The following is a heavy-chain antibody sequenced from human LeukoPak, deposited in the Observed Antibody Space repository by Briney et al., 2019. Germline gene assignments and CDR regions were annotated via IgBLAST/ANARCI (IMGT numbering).Heavy chain of an antibody. Sequence: SETLSPTCAVYGGSFSGYYWSWIRQPAGKGLEGIGEINHSGSTNYNPSLKSRVTISVDTPKNQFSLKLSSVTAADTAVYYCARGRGSSGYVYWGQGTLVTVSS. CDR3: ARGRGSSGYVY. V-gene: IGHV4-34*01. CDR1: GGSFSGYY. CDR2: INHSGST. D-gene: IGHD3-22*01. J-gene: IGHJ4*02.